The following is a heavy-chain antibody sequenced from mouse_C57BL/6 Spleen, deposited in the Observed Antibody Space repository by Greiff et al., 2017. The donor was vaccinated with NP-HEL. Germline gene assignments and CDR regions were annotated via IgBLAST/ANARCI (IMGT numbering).Heavy chain of an antibody. V-gene: IGHV2-2*01. Sequence: VQRVESGPGLVQPSQSLSITCTVSGFSLTSYGVHWVRQSPGKGLEWLGVIWSGGSTDYNAAFISRLSISKDNSKSQVFFKMNSLQADDTAIYYCARNLNYYGSSPYFDYWGQGTTLTVSS. CDR2: IWSGGST. CDR3: ARNLNYYGSSPYFDY. D-gene: IGHD1-1*01. J-gene: IGHJ2*01. CDR1: GFSLTSYG.